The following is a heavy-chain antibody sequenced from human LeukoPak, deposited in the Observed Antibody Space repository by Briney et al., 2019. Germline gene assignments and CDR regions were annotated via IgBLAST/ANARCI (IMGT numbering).Heavy chain of an antibody. D-gene: IGHD3-10*01. Sequence: ASVKVSCKVSGYTFTDYYMHWVQQAPGKGLEWMGLVDPEDGETIYAEKFQGRVTITADTSTDTAYMELSSLRSEDTAVYYCATDLTMVRKDFDYWGQGTVVTVSS. CDR1: GYTFTDYY. CDR2: VDPEDGET. V-gene: IGHV1-69-2*01. J-gene: IGHJ4*02. CDR3: ATDLTMVRKDFDY.